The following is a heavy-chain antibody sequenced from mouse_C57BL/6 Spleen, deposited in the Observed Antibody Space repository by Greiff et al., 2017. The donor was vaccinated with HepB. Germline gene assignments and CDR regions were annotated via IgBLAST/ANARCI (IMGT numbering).Heavy chain of an antibody. V-gene: IGHV6-6*01. CDR1: GFTFSDAW. Sequence: EVQLQQSGGGLVQPGGSMKLSCAASGFTFSDAWMDWVRQSPEKGLEWVAEIRNKANNHATYYAESVKGRFTISRDDSKSSVYLQMNSLRAADTGIYYCTRNYYGTSHWYFDVWGTGTTVTVSS. J-gene: IGHJ1*03. D-gene: IGHD1-1*01. CDR3: TRNYYGTSHWYFDV. CDR2: IRNKANNHAT.